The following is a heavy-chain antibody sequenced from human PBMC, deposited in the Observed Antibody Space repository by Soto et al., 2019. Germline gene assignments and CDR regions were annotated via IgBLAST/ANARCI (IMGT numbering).Heavy chain of an antibody. CDR2: VYFSGNT. CDR1: GGSLSSYY. D-gene: IGHD6-25*01. V-gene: IGHV4-59*01. CDR3: GSVRPSGYVLS. Sequence: PSETLSLTCTVSGGSLSSYYRTWIRQSPGKGLEWIGYVYFSGNTNYNPSLKSRVTISIDTSKNQFSLRLASVTAADTAFYYCGSVRPSGYVLSWGQGTLVTVPQ. J-gene: IGHJ5*02.